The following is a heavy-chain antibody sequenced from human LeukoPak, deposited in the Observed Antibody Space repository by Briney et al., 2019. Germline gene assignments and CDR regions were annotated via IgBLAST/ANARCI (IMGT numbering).Heavy chain of an antibody. Sequence: GGSLRLSCAASGFTFSYYYMSWVRQAPGKGLEWVANIKQDGSEQYYVDSVKGRFTISKDNAKNSLSLQMNSLGAEDTAMYFCARDNNNLFDYWGQGTLVTVSS. CDR1: GFTFSYYY. J-gene: IGHJ4*02. CDR3: ARDNNNLFDY. V-gene: IGHV3-7*01. CDR2: IKQDGSEQ. D-gene: IGHD1/OR15-1a*01.